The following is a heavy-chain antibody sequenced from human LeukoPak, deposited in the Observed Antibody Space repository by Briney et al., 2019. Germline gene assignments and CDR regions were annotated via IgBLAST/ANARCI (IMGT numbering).Heavy chain of an antibody. CDR1: GFTFDDYA. J-gene: IGHJ4*02. D-gene: IGHD3-22*01. CDR2: ISWNSGSI. CDR3: AKDFDKPYDSSYYFDY. Sequence: GGSLRLSRAASGFTFDDYAMHWVRQAPGKGLEWVSGISWNSGSIGYADSVKGRFTISRDNAKNSLYLQMNSLRAEDTALYYCAKDFDKPYDSSYYFDYRGQGTLVTVHS. V-gene: IGHV3-9*01.